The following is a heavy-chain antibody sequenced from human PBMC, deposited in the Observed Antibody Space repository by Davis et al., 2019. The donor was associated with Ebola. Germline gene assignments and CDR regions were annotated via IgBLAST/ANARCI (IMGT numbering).Heavy chain of an antibody. J-gene: IGHJ6*03. Sequence: GESLKISCATSGFSLTTYAMSWVRQAPGKGLEWVSAISGSGGSTYYADSVKGRFTISRDNSKNTLYLQMNSLRAEDTAVYYCAKVPALSLGFYYYYYMDVWGKGTTVTVSS. CDR2: ISGSGGST. D-gene: IGHD2-2*01. CDR1: GFSLTTYA. CDR3: AKVPALSLGFYYYYYMDV. V-gene: IGHV3-23*01.